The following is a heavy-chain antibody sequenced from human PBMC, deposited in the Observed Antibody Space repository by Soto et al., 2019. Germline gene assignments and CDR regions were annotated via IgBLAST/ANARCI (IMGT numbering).Heavy chain of an antibody. CDR2: ISPGNGNT. CDR3: ARGEDFWSLDV. CDR1: GYIFTSYA. J-gene: IGHJ6*02. V-gene: IGHV1-3*01. D-gene: IGHD3-3*01. Sequence: GASVKVSCKASGYIFTSYAMHWVSQAPGQRLERMGWISPGNGNTKYSQKLQGRVTITMDTSASTAYMELSSLRSEDTAVYFCARGEDFWSLDVWGQGTTVTVSS.